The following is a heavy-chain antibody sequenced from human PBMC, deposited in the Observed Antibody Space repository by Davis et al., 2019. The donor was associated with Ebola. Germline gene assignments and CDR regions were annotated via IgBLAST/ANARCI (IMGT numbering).Heavy chain of an antibody. CDR3: VRYMGSSAIGYFDY. CDR1: GFTFSTYG. D-gene: IGHD2-21*01. J-gene: IGHJ4*02. Sequence: PGGSLRLSCAASGFTFSTYGMHWVRQAPGKGLEWVAYIRYVGNDKYYADSVEGRFTISRDNSRNTLYLQMNSLRVEDTAVYYCVRYMGSSAIGYFDYGGQGTLVTVSS. V-gene: IGHV3-30*02. CDR2: IRYVGNDK.